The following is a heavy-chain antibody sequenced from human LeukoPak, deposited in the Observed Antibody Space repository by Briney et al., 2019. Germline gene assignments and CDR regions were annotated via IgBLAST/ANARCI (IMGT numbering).Heavy chain of an antibody. CDR3: AKSPDYGDYGHFDY. Sequence: GGSLRLSCAASGFTFSSYAMSWVRQAPGKGLEWVSAISGSGGSTYYADSAKGRFTISRDNSKNTLYLQMNSLRAEDTAVYYCAKSPDYGDYGHFDYWGQGTLVTVSS. V-gene: IGHV3-23*01. CDR1: GFTFSSYA. CDR2: ISGSGGST. D-gene: IGHD4-17*01. J-gene: IGHJ4*02.